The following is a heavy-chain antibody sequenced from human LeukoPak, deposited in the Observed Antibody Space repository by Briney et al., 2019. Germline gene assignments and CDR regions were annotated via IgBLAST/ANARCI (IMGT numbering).Heavy chain of an antibody. CDR2: IYHSGST. CDR3: ASSADSSGYYANFDY. Sequence: SETLSLTCAVSGGSISSGGYSWSWVRQPPGKGLEGIVYIYHSGSTYYNPSLKSRVTISVDRSKNQFSLKLSSVTAADTAVYYCASSADSSGYYANFDYWGQGTLVTVSS. V-gene: IGHV4-30-2*01. D-gene: IGHD3-22*01. CDR1: GGSISSGGYS. J-gene: IGHJ4*02.